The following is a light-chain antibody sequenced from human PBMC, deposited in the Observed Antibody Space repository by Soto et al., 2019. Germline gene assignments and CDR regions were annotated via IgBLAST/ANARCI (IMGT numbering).Light chain of an antibody. V-gene: IGKV3-15*01. CDR2: GAS. J-gene: IGKJ4*01. CDR1: QSVSSN. Sequence: EIVMTQSPATLSVSPGERATLSCRTSQSVSSNLAWYQQKPGQAPRLLIYGASIRATDIPDRFSGSGSGTEYTLTISSLQSEDFAVYYCQQYNNWPLTFGGGTKVDIK. CDR3: QQYNNWPLT.